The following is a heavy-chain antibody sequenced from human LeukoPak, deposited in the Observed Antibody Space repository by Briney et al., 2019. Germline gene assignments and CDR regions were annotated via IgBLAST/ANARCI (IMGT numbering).Heavy chain of an antibody. J-gene: IGHJ5*02. CDR1: GYTFTSYY. V-gene: IGHV1-46*01. CDR2: INPSGVST. Sequence: RASVKVSCKASGYTFTSYYMHWVRQAPGQGLEWMGIINPSGVSTSYAQKFQGRVTMTRDMSTSTVYMELSSLRSEDTAVYYCARQQIVSWVDHDYSNSPDPNWFDPWGQGTLVTVSS. CDR3: ARQQIVSWVDHDYSNSPDPNWFDP. D-gene: IGHD4-11*01.